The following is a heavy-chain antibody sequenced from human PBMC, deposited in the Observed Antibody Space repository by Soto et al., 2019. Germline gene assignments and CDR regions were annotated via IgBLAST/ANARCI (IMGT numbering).Heavy chain of an antibody. CDR3: TTNYYDSSGYDNWFDP. CDR2: IRSKTYGGTT. CDR1: GFTFGDYA. V-gene: IGHV3-49*03. J-gene: IGHJ5*02. Sequence: GGSLRLSCTASGFTFGDYAMSWFRQAPGKGLEWVGFIRSKTYGGTTVYAASVKGRFTISRDDSKSIAHLQINSLKTEDTAVYYCTTNYYDSSGYDNWFDPWGQGTLVTVSS. D-gene: IGHD3-22*01.